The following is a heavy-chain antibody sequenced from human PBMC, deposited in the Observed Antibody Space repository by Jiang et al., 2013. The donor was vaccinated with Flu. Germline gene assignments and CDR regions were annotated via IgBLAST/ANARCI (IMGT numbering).Heavy chain of an antibody. CDR1: GGSISSGDYY. D-gene: IGHD2-2*01. CDR3: ARDIVVVPAAPRVNWFDP. V-gene: IGHV4-30-4*01. CDR2: IYYSGST. J-gene: IGHJ5*02. Sequence: QTLSLTCTVSGGSISSGDYYWSWIRQPPGKGLEWIGYIYYSGSTYYNPSLKSRVTISVDTSKSQFSLKLSSVTAADTAVYYCARDIVVVPAAPRVNWFDPWGQGTLVTVSS.